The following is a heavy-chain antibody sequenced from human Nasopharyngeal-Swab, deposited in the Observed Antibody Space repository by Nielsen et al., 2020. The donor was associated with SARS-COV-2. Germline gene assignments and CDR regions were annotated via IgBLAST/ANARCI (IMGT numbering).Heavy chain of an antibody. CDR1: GGTFSSYA. CDR2: IIPILGIA. D-gene: IGHD3-22*01. J-gene: IGHJ4*02. V-gene: IGHV1-69*10. Sequence: SVKVSCKASGGTFSSYAISWVRQATGQGLEWMGGIIPILGIANYAQKFQGRVTITADKSTSTAYMELSSLRSEDTAVYYCARVAQVVADQYYFDYWGQGTLVTVSS. CDR3: ARVAQVVADQYYFDY.